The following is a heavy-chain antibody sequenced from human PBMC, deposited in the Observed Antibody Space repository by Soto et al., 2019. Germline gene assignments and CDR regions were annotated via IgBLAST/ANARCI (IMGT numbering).Heavy chain of an antibody. CDR1: GYAFSFG. J-gene: IGHJ4*02. Sequence: PGASVKVSCKASGYAFSFGFSWVRQAPGQGLEWMGWISASDGSTNSASKFRGRISMTTDTSTHTAYLDLLSLTSDDTAMYFCATYYFGSGSYYRFDNWGQGTRVTVSS. CDR2: ISASDGST. D-gene: IGHD3-10*01. V-gene: IGHV1-18*01. CDR3: ATYYFGSGSYYRFDN.